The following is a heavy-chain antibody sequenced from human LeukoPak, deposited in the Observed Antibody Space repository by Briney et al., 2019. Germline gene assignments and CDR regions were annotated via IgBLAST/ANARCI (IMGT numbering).Heavy chain of an antibody. V-gene: IGHV4-59*12. CDR3: ARDANWGFGWFDP. D-gene: IGHD7-27*01. CDR1: GGSISSYY. J-gene: IGHJ5*02. Sequence: PSETLSLTCTVSGGSISSYYWSWIRQPPGKGLEWIGYIYYSGSTNYNPSLKSRVTISVDTSKNQFSLKLSSVTAADTAVYYCARDANWGFGWFDPWGQGTLVTVSS. CDR2: IYYSGST.